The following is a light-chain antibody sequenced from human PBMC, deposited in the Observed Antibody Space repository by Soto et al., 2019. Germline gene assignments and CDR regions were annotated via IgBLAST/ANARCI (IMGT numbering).Light chain of an antibody. CDR1: SSDVGSYNL. Sequence: QSAVTQPASVSGSPGQSITISCTGTSSDVGSYNLVSWYQQHPGKAPKLMIYEGSKRPSGVSNRFSGSKSGNTASLTISGLQPEDEADYYCCSYAGSSTLVFGGGTKLTVL. CDR2: EGS. J-gene: IGLJ2*01. V-gene: IGLV2-23*01. CDR3: CSYAGSSTLV.